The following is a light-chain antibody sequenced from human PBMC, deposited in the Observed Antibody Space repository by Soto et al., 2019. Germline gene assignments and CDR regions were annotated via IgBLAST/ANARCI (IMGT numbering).Light chain of an antibody. J-gene: IGKJ5*01. CDR1: QSVTSN. CDR2: GAS. Sequence: EIVMTQSPATLSVSPGERATLSCRASQSVTSNLAWYQQKPGQAPRLLIYGASTRATGIPARFSGSGSGTEFTLTINNLQSEDFAVFYCQQYHKWPPITFGQGTRLAI. V-gene: IGKV3-15*01. CDR3: QQYHKWPPIT.